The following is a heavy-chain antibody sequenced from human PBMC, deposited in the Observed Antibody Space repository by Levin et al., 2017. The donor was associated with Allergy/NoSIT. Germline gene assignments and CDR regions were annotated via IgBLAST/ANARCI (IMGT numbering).Heavy chain of an antibody. CDR1: GFTFSSYG. CDR2: IWYDGSNK. Sequence: PGGSLRLSCAASGFTFSSYGMHWVRQAPGKGLEWVAVIWYDGSNKYYADSVKGRFTISRDNSKNTLYLQMNSLRAEDTAVYYCAREAVVVPAAPWGDWFDPWGQGTLVTVSS. CDR3: AREAVVVPAAPWGDWFDP. J-gene: IGHJ5*02. V-gene: IGHV3-33*01. D-gene: IGHD2-2*01.